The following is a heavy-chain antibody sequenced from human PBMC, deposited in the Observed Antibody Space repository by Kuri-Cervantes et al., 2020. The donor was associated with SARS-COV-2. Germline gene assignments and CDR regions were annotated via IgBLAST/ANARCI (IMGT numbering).Heavy chain of an antibody. D-gene: IGHD2-8*02. Sequence: GGSLRLSCSASGFTLTNYGMTWVRQTPGKGLEWVSAMNSGGRTNYADSVKGRFTISRDTTGNTLFLQMNSLRAEDTAVYYCAKSLATPPWSFDYWGQGTLVTVSS. J-gene: IGHJ4*02. CDR1: GFTLTNYG. V-gene: IGHV3-23*01. CDR2: MNSGGRT. CDR3: AKSLATPPWSFDY.